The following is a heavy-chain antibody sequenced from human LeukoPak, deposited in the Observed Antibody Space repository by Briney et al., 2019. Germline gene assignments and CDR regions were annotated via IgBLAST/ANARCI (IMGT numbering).Heavy chain of an antibody. D-gene: IGHD3-22*01. CDR3: ARVGSSGYYPDF. CDR1: GGSISNYY. Sequence: GSLRLSCTVSGGSISNYYWSWIRQPPGKGLEWIGYIYYRGSTNYNPSLRSRVTISLDTSRNHLSLKLSSVTAADTAVYYCARVGSSGYYPDFWGQGTLVTVSS. V-gene: IGHV4-59*01. CDR2: IYYRGST. J-gene: IGHJ4*02.